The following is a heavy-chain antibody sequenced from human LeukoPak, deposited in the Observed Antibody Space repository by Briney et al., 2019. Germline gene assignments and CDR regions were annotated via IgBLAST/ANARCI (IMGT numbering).Heavy chain of an antibody. CDR2: ISYDGSNK. D-gene: IGHD4-17*01. V-gene: IGHV3-30-3*01. CDR3: ARAGDYFPFDY. J-gene: IGHJ4*02. CDR1: GFTFSSYA. Sequence: PGGSLRLSCAASGFTFSSYAMHWVRQAPGKGLEWVAVISYDGSNKYYADSVKGRFTISRDNSKNTLYLQMNSLRAEDTAVYYCARAGDYFPFDYWGQGTLVTVSS.